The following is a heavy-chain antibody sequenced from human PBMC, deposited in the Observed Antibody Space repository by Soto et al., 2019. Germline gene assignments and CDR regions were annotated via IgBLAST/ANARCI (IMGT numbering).Heavy chain of an antibody. CDR1: GGSFSGYY. J-gene: IGHJ5*02. V-gene: IGHV4-34*01. D-gene: IGHD3-3*01. Sequence: SETLSLTCAVYGGSFSGYYWNWIRQPPGKGLEWIGEIDPSGYTNYNPSLKSQATISVDTSKNQFSLRLTSVTATDTSVYYCARVRDWFDPWGQGTLVTVSS. CDR3: ARVRDWFDP. CDR2: IDPSGYT.